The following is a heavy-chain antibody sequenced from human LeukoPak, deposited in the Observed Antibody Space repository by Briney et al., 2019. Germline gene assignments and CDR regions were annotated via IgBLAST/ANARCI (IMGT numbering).Heavy chain of an antibody. V-gene: IGHV3-30*18. CDR2: ISYDGSNK. J-gene: IGHJ4*02. Sequence: PGGSLRLSCAASGFTFSSYGMHWVRRAPGKGLEWVAVISYDGSNKYYADSVKGRFTISRDNSKNTLYLQMNSLRTEDTAVYYCAKDTASGTMVRGVTPGYFDYWGQGTLVTVSS. D-gene: IGHD3-10*01. CDR1: GFTFSSYG. CDR3: AKDTASGTMVRGVTPGYFDY.